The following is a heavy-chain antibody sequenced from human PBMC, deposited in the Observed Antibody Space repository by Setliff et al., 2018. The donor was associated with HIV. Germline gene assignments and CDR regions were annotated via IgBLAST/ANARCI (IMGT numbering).Heavy chain of an antibody. CDR2: IHPVDSDT. CDR3: ARRASKASLDY. V-gene: IGHV5-51*01. Sequence: PGESLTISCKGSGYSFTSNWIGWVRQMPGKGLEWMGIIHPVDSDTIYSPSFQGQVTISADKSISTAYLQWSTLTASDTAMYYCARRASKASLDYWGQGTLVTVSS. J-gene: IGHJ4*02. CDR1: GYSFTSNW.